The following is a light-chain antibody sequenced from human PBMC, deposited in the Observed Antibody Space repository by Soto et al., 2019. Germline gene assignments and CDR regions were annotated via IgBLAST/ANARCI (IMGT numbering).Light chain of an antibody. CDR1: QSVLYSSNNKNY. V-gene: IGKV4-1*01. CDR2: WSS. CDR3: QQYYSTPLT. J-gene: IGKJ4*01. Sequence: DIVMTPSPASLAVSLGEWATINGKSSQSVLYSSNNKNYIAWYQQKPGQPPKLLIYWSSTREFWVPDRFSGSWSGTEFTLTLSSPQAEDVAVYYCQQYYSTPLTFGGGTKVEIK.